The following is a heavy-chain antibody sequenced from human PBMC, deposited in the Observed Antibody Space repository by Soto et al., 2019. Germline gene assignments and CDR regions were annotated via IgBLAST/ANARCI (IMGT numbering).Heavy chain of an antibody. CDR2: ISYDGSNK. V-gene: IGHV3-30-3*01. J-gene: IGHJ6*02. Sequence: QVQLVESGGGVVQPGRSLRLSCAASGFTFSSYAMHWVRQAPGKGLEWVAVISYDGSNKYYADSVKGRFTISRDNSKNTLYLQMNSLRAEDTAVYFCARRGYSYGSYYYYGMDVWGQGTTVTVSS. D-gene: IGHD5-18*01. CDR3: ARRGYSYGSYYYYGMDV. CDR1: GFTFSSYA.